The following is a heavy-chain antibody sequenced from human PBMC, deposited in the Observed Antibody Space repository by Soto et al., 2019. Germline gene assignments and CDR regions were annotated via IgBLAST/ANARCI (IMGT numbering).Heavy chain of an antibody. CDR1: GFTFDDYA. CDR3: AKDIRQWPHGYCSGGSCYGDAFDI. Sequence: GGSLRLSCAASGFTFDDYAMHWVRQAPGKGLEWVSGISWNSGSIGYADSVKGRFTISRDNAKNSLYLQMNSLRAEDTALYYCAKDIRQWPHGYCSGGSCYGDAFDIWGQGTMVTVSS. CDR2: ISWNSGSI. V-gene: IGHV3-9*01. J-gene: IGHJ3*02. D-gene: IGHD2-15*01.